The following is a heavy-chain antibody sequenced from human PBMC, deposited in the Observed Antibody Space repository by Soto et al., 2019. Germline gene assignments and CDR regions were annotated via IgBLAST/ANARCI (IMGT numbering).Heavy chain of an antibody. V-gene: IGHV3-72*01. CDR2: IRNKANSYTT. D-gene: IGHD1-26*01. CDR3: ARDGGKGAYFDY. CDR1: GFTFSDHY. Sequence: EVQLVESGGGLVQPGGSQRLSCAASGFTFSDHYMDWVRQAPGKGLEWVGRIRNKANSYTTDYAASGKGRFTISRDDSKDSLYLQMNSLKTDDTTIYYCARDGGKGAYFDYWGHGTLATVSS. J-gene: IGHJ4*01.